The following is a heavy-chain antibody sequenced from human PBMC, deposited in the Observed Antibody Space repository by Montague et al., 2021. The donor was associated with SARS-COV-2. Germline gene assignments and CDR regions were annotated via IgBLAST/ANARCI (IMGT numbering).Heavy chain of an antibody. CDR2: IYTSRST. Sequence: SETLSLTRTVSGGSISSYYWSWIRQPAGTGLEWIGRIYTSRSTNYNPSLKSRVTMSVDTSKNQFSLKLSSVTAADTAVYYCARDPAYCSSTSCYDAAFDIWGQGTMVTVSS. V-gene: IGHV4-4*07. CDR1: GGSISSYY. CDR3: ARDPAYCSSTSCYDAAFDI. J-gene: IGHJ3*02. D-gene: IGHD2-2*01.